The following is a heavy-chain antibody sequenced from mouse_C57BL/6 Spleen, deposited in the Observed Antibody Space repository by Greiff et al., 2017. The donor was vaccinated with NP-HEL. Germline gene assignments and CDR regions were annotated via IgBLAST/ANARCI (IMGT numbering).Heavy chain of an antibody. V-gene: IGHV1-80*01. J-gene: IGHJ2*01. CDR2: IYPGDGDT. CDR1: GYAFSSYW. Sequence: VQLQQSGAELVKPGASVKISCKASGYAFSSYWMNWVKQRPGKGLEWIGQIYPGDGDTNYNGKFKGKATLTADKSSSTAYMQLSSLTSEDSAVYFCARWLLRKSYFDYWGQGTTLTVSS. D-gene: IGHD2-3*01. CDR3: ARWLLRKSYFDY.